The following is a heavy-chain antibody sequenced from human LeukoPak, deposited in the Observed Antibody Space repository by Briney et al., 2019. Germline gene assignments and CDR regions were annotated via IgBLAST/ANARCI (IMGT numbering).Heavy chain of an antibody. CDR3: ATGRGYSYGGVRDY. V-gene: IGHV4-39*07. CDR2: IYYSGSN. Sequence: SETLSLTCTVSGGSISSSSYYWGWIRQPPGKGLEWIGSIYYSGSNYYNPSLKSRVTISVDTSKNQFSLKLSSVTAADTAVYYCATGRGYSYGGVRDYWGQGTLVTVSS. J-gene: IGHJ4*02. D-gene: IGHD5-18*01. CDR1: GGSISSSSYY.